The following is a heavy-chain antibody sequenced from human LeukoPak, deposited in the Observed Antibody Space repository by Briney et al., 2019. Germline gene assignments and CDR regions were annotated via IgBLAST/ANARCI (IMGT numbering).Heavy chain of an antibody. D-gene: IGHD1-1*01. V-gene: IGHV3-33*01. CDR3: ARATGTTMAD. J-gene: IGHJ4*02. CDR2: IWYDGSNK. Sequence: GGSLRLSCAASGFTFSSYGMHWVRQAPGKRQGWVAVIWYDGSNKYYADSVKGRFTISRDNSKNTLYLQMNSLRAEDTAVYYCARATGTTMADWGQGTLVTVSS. CDR1: GFTFSSYG.